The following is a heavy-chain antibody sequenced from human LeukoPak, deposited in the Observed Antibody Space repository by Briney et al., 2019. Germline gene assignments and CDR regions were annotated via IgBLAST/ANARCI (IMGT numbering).Heavy chain of an antibody. CDR1: GFTFSSYW. V-gene: IGHV3-7*01. D-gene: IGHD3-22*01. CDR3: ARDAYYYDSSGDDAFDI. Sequence: GGSLRLSCAASGFTFSSYWMSWVRQAPGKGLEWVANIKQDGSEKYYVDSVKGRFTISRDNAKNSLYLQMNSLRAEDTAVYYCARDAYYYDSSGDDAFDIWGQGTMVTVSS. CDR2: IKQDGSEK. J-gene: IGHJ3*02.